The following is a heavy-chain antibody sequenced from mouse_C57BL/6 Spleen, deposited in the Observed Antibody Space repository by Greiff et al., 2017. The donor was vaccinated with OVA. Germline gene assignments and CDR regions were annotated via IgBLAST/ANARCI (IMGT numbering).Heavy chain of an antibody. V-gene: IGHV6-6*01. D-gene: IGHD2-4*01. Sequence: EVQLVASGGGLVQPGGSMKLSCAASGFTFSDAWMDWVRQSPEKGLEWVAEIRNKANNHATYYAESVKGRFTISRDDSKSSVYLQMNSLRAEDTGIYYCTRIYYEYGRYFDVWGTGTTVTVSS. CDR1: GFTFSDAW. CDR2: IRNKANNHAT. CDR3: TRIYYEYGRYFDV. J-gene: IGHJ1*03.